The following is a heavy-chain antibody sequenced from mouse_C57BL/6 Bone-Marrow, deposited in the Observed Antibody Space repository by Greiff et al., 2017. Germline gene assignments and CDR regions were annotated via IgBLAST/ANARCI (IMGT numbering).Heavy chain of an antibody. J-gene: IGHJ3*01. CDR1: GYAFSSYW. D-gene: IGHD1-1*01. Sequence: VQLQESGAELVKPGASVKISCKASGYAFSSYWMNWVKQRPGKGLEWIGHIHPGDGDTNYNGKFKGKATLTADKSSSTAYMQLSSLTYEGAAVYFCARTVAYLGQGTLVTVSA. CDR2: IHPGDGDT. CDR3: ARTVAY. V-gene: IGHV1-80*01.